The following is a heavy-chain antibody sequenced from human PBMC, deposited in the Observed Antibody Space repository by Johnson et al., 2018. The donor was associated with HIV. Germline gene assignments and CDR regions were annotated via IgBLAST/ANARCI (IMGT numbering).Heavy chain of an antibody. V-gene: IGHV3-30*03. CDR2: ISYDGSNK. CDR1: GFTFRSYA. CDR3: ALVRGGREKAFDI. Sequence: VQLVESGGGVVQPGGSLRLSCAASGFTFRSYAMHWVRQAPGKGLEWVGVISYDGSNKYYADSVKGRFTISRDNSKNTMSLQMNSPRVEDTAVYYCALVRGGREKAFDIWGQGTMVTVSS. D-gene: IGHD1-26*01. J-gene: IGHJ3*02.